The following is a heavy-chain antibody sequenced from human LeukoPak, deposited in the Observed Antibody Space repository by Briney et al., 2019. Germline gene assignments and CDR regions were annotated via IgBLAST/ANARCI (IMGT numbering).Heavy chain of an antibody. Sequence: GGSLRLSCAASGFTFSSYAMHWVRQAPGKGLEWVAVISYDGSNKYYADSVKGRFTISRDNSKNTLYLQMNSLRAEDTAVYYCAKALAYCGGDCYDAFDIWGQGTMVTVSS. J-gene: IGHJ3*02. D-gene: IGHD2-21*02. CDR1: GFTFSSYA. CDR3: AKALAYCGGDCYDAFDI. V-gene: IGHV3-30-3*01. CDR2: ISYDGSNK.